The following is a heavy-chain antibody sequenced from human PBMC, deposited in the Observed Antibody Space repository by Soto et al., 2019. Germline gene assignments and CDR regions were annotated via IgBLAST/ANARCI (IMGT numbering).Heavy chain of an antibody. CDR1: GGSFSGYY. Sequence: TSETLSLTCAVYGGSFSGYYWSWTRQPPGKGLEWIGEINHSGSTNYNPSLKSRVTISVDTSKNQFSLKLSSVTAADTAVYYCARAFHPGTTSEYFQHWGQGTLVTVSS. D-gene: IGHD1-7*01. CDR2: INHSGST. J-gene: IGHJ1*01. CDR3: ARAFHPGTTSEYFQH. V-gene: IGHV4-34*01.